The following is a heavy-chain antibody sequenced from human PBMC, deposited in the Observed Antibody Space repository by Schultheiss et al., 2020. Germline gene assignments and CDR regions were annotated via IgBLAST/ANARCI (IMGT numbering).Heavy chain of an antibody. CDR2: IKQDGSEK. Sequence: GGSLRLSCAASGFTFSSYWMSWVRQAPGKGLEWVANIKQDGSEKYYVDSVKGRFTISRDNSKNTLYLQMNSLRAEDTAVYYCASSSGRDHDAFDIWGQGTMVTV. CDR1: GFTFSSYW. CDR3: ASSSGRDHDAFDI. J-gene: IGHJ3*02. V-gene: IGHV3-7*01. D-gene: IGHD3-22*01.